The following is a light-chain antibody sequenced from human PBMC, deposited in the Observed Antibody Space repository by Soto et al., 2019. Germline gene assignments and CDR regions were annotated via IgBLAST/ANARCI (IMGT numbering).Light chain of an antibody. CDR1: ESLLHSGGNTY. J-gene: IGKJ1*01. V-gene: IGKV2-24*01. Sequence: DIVLTQSPLSLPVTLGQPASLSCRSSESLLHSGGNTYLSWLHQRTGQPPRLLIYQISERLSGVPDRFSGSGAGTNFTLRISRVDAEDVVIFFCMQSSQLRTLGPGTKVDI. CDR2: QIS. CDR3: MQSSQLRT.